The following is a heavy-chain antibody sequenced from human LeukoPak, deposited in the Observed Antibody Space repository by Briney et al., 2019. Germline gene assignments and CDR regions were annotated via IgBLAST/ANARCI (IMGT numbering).Heavy chain of an antibody. D-gene: IGHD5-18*01. CDR2: IYYSGST. Sequence: PSETLSLTCTVSGGSISSSTYYWDWIRQPPGKGLEWIGSIYYSGSTYYNPSLKSRVTISVDTSKNQFSLKLSSVTAADTAVYYCARDARTAMDSPNFDYWGQGTLVTVSS. CDR1: GGSISSSTYY. J-gene: IGHJ4*02. V-gene: IGHV4-39*07. CDR3: ARDARTAMDSPNFDY.